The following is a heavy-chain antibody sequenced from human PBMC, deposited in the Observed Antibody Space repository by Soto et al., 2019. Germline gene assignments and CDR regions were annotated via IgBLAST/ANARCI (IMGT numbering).Heavy chain of an antibody. Sequence: SETLSLTCTVSGGSISSYYWSWIRQPPGKGLEWIGYIYYSGSTNHNPSLKSQVTISVDTSKNQFSLKLNSMTAADTAVYYCARHNYGSGSTYFDYWGQGTLVTVSS. CDR3: ARHNYGSGSTYFDY. V-gene: IGHV4-59*08. J-gene: IGHJ4*02. CDR1: GGSISSYY. CDR2: IYYSGST. D-gene: IGHD3-10*01.